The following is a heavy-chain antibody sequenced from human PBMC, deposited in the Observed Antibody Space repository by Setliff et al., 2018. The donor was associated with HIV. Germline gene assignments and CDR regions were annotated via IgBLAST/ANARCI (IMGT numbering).Heavy chain of an antibody. CDR3: ARAYPVYLNWNDVEAFDI. CDR2: ISSYNGNT. V-gene: IGHV1-18*01. J-gene: IGHJ3*02. CDR1: GYIFTTYG. Sequence: GASVKVSCKASGYIFTTYGISWVRQAPGQGLEWMGWISSYNGNTNYAQTLQGRVTMTTDTSTSTAYVELRSLRSDDTAVFYCARAYPVYLNWNDVEAFDIWGQGTMVTVSS. D-gene: IGHD1-20*01.